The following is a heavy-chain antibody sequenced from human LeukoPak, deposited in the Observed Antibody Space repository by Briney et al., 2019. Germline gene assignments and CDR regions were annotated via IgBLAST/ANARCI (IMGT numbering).Heavy chain of an antibody. Sequence: GGSLRLSCAASGFTFSSYWMSWVRQTPGKGLEWVANIKQDGSETHYVDSVKGRFTISRDNAKNSLYLQMNSLRAEDTAVYYCAGVESSSSFFDYWGQGTLVTVSS. CDR3: AGVESSSSFFDY. J-gene: IGHJ4*02. D-gene: IGHD6-6*01. CDR1: GFTFSSYW. V-gene: IGHV3-7*01. CDR2: IKQDGSET.